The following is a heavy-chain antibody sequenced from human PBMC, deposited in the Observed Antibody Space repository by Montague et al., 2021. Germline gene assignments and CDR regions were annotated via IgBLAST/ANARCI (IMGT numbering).Heavy chain of an antibody. V-gene: IGHV4-39*01. J-gene: IGHJ5*02. Sequence: SETLSLTCTVSGGSISRSSYYWGWIRRPPGKGLEWVGSIYSSGSTYYNPSLKSRVTISADTSKNQFSLKLSSVTAADTAVYYCTRPGGYCTNDTCYFWFAPWGQGILVTVSS. CDR1: GGSISRSSYY. CDR2: IYSSGST. CDR3: TRPGGYCTNDTCYFWFAP. D-gene: IGHD2-8*01.